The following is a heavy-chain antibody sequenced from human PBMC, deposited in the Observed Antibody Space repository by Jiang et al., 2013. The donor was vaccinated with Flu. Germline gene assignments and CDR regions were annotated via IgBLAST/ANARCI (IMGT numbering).Heavy chain of an antibody. J-gene: IGHJ4*02. CDR2: IHYRGST. D-gene: IGHD6-13*01. Sequence: PGLVKPSETLSLTCTVSGDSISSKNYYWGWIRQPPGKGLEWIGSIHYRGSTYYNPSLKSRVTISVDTSKNQFSLKLSSVTAADTAVYYCARVIAAAAIDYWGQGTLVTVSS. CDR1: GDSISSKNYY. V-gene: IGHV4-39*07. CDR3: ARVIAAAAIDY.